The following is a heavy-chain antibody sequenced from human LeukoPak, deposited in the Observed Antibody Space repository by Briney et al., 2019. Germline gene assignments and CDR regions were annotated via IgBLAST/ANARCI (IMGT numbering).Heavy chain of an antibody. J-gene: IGHJ3*01. CDR2: IGASGADT. CDR1: GFTFGSYA. Sequence: LGGSLRLSCEASGFTFGSYAMTWVRQAPGKGLDWVSVIGASGADTYYADSVKGRFTISRDNAKNTLYLHMSSLRAEDTAVYFCARRPRDSSGYYLGAFHAWGQGTTVTVSS. D-gene: IGHD3-22*01. V-gene: IGHV3-23*01. CDR3: ARRPRDSSGYYLGAFHA.